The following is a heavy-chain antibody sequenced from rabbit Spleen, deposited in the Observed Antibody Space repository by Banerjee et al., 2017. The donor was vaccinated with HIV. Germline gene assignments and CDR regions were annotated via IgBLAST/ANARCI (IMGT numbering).Heavy chain of an antibody. V-gene: IGHV1S40*01. Sequence: VESGGDLVKPGASLTLTCTASGVSFSSGYDMCWVRQAPGKGLEWIGCIYAGYSGSTYYASWAKGRFTMSRTSSTTVTLQMTSLTAADTATYFCARDLVAVIGWNFNLWGPGTLVTVS. D-gene: IGHD1-1*01. J-gene: IGHJ4*01. CDR3: ARDLVAVIGWNFNL. CDR1: GVSFSSGYD. CDR2: IYAGYSGST.